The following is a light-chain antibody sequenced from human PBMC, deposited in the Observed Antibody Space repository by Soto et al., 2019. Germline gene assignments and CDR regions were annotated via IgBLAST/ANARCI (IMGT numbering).Light chain of an antibody. Sequence: DIQMTHSPSSLSVSVGDRATITCRASQGITIYLAWYQQRSGKAPKLLIYGVSTVHTGVPARFSGSESGTEFNLTISSLQSEDVGIYYCQKYNGWPFTFGAGTKVDIK. CDR3: QKYNGWPFT. CDR2: GVS. J-gene: IGKJ3*01. V-gene: IGKV1-27*01. CDR1: QGITIY.